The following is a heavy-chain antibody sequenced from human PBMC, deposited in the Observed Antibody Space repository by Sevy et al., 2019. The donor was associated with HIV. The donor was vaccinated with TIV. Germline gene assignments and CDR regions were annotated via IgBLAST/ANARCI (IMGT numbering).Heavy chain of an antibody. D-gene: IGHD3-3*01. J-gene: IGHJ5*02. CDR2: IYYSGST. CDR3: AGGGTIFGVAIGNWFDP. CDR1: GDSISPYY. Sequence: SETLSLTCTVSGDSISPYYWHWIRQPPGKGLEWIGYIYYSGSTKYNPSLKSRVTISVDTSKKQFSLKLSSVTAADTAVYYCAGGGTIFGVAIGNWFDPWGQGTLVTVSS. V-gene: IGHV4-59*01.